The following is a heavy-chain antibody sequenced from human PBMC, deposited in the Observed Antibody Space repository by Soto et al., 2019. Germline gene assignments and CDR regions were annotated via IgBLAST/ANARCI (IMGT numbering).Heavy chain of an antibody. CDR3: AKDEYYYSRSGYYIFDY. V-gene: IGHV3-30*18. D-gene: IGHD3-22*01. CDR2: ISHDGTNK. CDR1: GFTFSAYG. J-gene: IGHJ4*02. Sequence: GGSLRLSCAVSGFTFSAYGMHWARQAPGKGLEWVAAISHDGTNKNYGDSVKGRFTISRDNSKNTLYLQMNSLRPEDTALYYCAKDEYYYSRSGYYIFDYWGQGTLVTVSS.